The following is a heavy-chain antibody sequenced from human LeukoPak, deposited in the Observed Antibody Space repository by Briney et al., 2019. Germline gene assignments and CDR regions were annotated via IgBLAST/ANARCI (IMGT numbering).Heavy chain of an antibody. CDR1: GGTFSSYA. V-gene: IGHV1-69*13. D-gene: IGHD3-10*01. J-gene: IGHJ4*02. CDR2: IIPIFGTA. Sequence: GASVKVSCKASGGTFSSYAISWVRQAPGQGLEWMGGIIPIFGTANYAQKFQGRVTITADESTSTAYMELSSLRSEDTAVYYCAREGYYGSGSYFGYWGQGTLVTVSS. CDR3: AREGYYGSGSYFGY.